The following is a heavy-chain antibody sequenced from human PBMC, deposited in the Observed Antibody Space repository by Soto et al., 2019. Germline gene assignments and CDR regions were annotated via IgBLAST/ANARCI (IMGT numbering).Heavy chain of an antibody. CDR1: GGSFSGYY. CDR2: INHSGST. J-gene: IGHJ6*02. V-gene: IGHV4-34*01. CDR3: ARGRFSGMDV. Sequence: SETLSLTCAVYGGSFSGYYWSWIRQPPGKGLEWIGEINHSGSTNYNPSLKSRVTISVDTSKNQFSLKLSSVTAADTAVYYCARGRFSGMDVWGQGITVTVSS.